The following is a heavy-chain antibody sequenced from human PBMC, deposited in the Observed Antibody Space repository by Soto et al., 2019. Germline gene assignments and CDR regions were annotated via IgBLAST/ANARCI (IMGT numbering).Heavy chain of an antibody. Sequence: PSETLSLTCAVYGGSFSGYYWSWIRQPPGKGLEWIGEINHSGSTNYNPSLKSRVTISVDTSKNQFSLKLSSVTAADTAVYYCARGYTHRGGYMDVWGKGTTVTVSS. CDR1: GGSFSGYY. CDR3: ARGYTHRGGYMDV. J-gene: IGHJ6*03. V-gene: IGHV4-34*01. CDR2: INHSGST. D-gene: IGHD2-15*01.